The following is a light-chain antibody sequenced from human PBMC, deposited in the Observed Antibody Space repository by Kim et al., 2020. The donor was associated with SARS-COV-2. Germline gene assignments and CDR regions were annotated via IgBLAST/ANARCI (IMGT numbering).Light chain of an antibody. CDR3: NSRDSNDNVV. CDR1: SLRIYY. Sequence: VALGQTVRITCQGDSLRIYYATWYQHKPGQAPILVIYGKNNRPSGIPDRFSGSSSGNTASLTITGTQAGDEADYYCNSRDSNDNVVFGGGTQLTVL. J-gene: IGLJ2*01. V-gene: IGLV3-19*01. CDR2: GKN.